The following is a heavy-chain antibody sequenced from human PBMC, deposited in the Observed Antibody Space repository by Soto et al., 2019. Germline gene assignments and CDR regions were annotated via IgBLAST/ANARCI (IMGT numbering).Heavy chain of an antibody. J-gene: IGHJ6*02. V-gene: IGHV1-69*01. CDR3: ARGGGGYCSGGSCYRRRVYYGMYV. CDR2: IIHIFGTA. Sequence: QVQLVQSGAEVKKPVSSVKVSCKASGGTFSSYAISLVRQAPGQGLVWMGGIIHIFGTANYAQKFQGRVTLTADESTSTDYMELRSMRSEDTAVYYCARGGGGYCSGGSCYRRRVYYGMYVWGQGTTVTVSS. CDR1: GGTFSSYA. D-gene: IGHD2-15*01.